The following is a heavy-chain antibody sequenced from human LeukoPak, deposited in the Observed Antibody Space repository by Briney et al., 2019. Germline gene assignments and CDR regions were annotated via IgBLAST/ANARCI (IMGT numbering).Heavy chain of an antibody. CDR1: GFTFSSYG. V-gene: IGHV3-30*02. CDR2: IRYDGSNK. CDR3: ARALRWDDAFDI. D-gene: IGHD2-21*01. J-gene: IGHJ3*02. Sequence: GGSLRLSCAASGFTFSSYGMHWVRQAPGKGLEWVAFIRYDGSNKYYADSVKGRFTISRDNSKNTLYLQMNSLRAEDTAVYYCARALRWDDAFDIWGQGTMVTVSS.